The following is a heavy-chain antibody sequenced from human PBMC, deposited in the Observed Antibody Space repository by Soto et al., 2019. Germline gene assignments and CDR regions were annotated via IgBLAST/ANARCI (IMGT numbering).Heavy chain of an antibody. CDR2: ISYDGKVA. V-gene: IGHV3-30*18. D-gene: IGHD1-1*01. J-gene: IGHJ4*02. CDR3: AKEGPITNWYFDY. Sequence: QVQLVESGGGVVQPGRSLRLSCAASGFTFSSYGMHWVRQAPGKGLEWVTVISYDGKVAYYADSVKGRFTISRDNSKNTLYLKMNSLITEDTAMYYCAKEGPITNWYFDYWGQGTLVTVSS. CDR1: GFTFSSYG.